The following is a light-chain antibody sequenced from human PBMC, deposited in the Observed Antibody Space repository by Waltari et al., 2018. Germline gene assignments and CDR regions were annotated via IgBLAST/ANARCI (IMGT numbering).Light chain of an antibody. CDR1: SSTIGSNI. J-gene: IGLJ3*02. V-gene: IGLV1-44*01. Sequence: QSVLTQPPSASGTPGQRVTISCSGSSSTIGSNIVNWYQQPPGTAPNLLIYTNNQRPAGVPDRFSGSKSGTSASLAISGLQSEDEADYHCAAWDDSLTAWVFGGGTKLTVL. CDR3: AAWDDSLTAWV. CDR2: TNN.